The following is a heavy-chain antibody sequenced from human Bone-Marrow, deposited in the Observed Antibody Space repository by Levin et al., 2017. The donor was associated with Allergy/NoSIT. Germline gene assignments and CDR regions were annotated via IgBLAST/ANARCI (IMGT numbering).Heavy chain of an antibody. J-gene: IGHJ4*02. V-gene: IGHV3-7*01. D-gene: IGHD3-16*01. CDR1: GFTFSSYW. Sequence: GGSLRLSCAASGFTFSSYWMTWVRQAPGKGLEWVANIKPDGSEKNSLDSVRGRFPVSRDNSQNSLYLQMNSLRAEDTAVYYCARGGHVDYYGQGTLVTVSS. CDR3: ARGGHVDY. CDR2: IKPDGSEK.